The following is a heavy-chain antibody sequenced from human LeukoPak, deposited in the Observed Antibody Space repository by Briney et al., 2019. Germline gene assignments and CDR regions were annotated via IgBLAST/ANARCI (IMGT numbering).Heavy chain of an antibody. CDR1: GDTFSSYD. CDR3: ARGWLAETIMVTPYNY. V-gene: IGHV1-69*13. J-gene: IGHJ4*02. Sequence: ASVKVSCKASGDTFSSYDISWVRQAPGQGLEWIGGITPIFGTPNYAQKFQGRVTITADESTRTAYMELRSLRSEDTAVYYCARGWLAETIMVTPYNYWGQGTLVTVPS. CDR2: ITPIFGTP. D-gene: IGHD4-23*01.